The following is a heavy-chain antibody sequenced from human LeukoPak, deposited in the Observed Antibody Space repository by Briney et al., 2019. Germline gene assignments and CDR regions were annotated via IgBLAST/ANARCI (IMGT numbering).Heavy chain of an antibody. Sequence: SQTLLLTCAVFGDSVSRNSWNWIRQSPSRGLEWLGRTYYKSKWINDYAVSVESRITINPDTSKNQFTLQLNSVTPEDTALYYXARDQXXXXGFDIWGQGTMVTVSS. V-gene: IGHV6-1*01. J-gene: IGHJ3*02. CDR2: TYYKSKWIN. CDR1: GDSVSRNS. CDR3: ARDQXXXXGFDI.